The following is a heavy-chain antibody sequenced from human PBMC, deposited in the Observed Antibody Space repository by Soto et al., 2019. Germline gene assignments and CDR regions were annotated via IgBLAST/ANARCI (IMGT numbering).Heavy chain of an antibody. D-gene: IGHD1-26*01. J-gene: IGHJ4*02. CDR1: GGTFSSHG. Sequence: QVQLVQSGTVVQRRGSSVKDSCQASGGTFSSHGMAWVRQAPGQGLEWMGGIIPTFGTPTYAPKFQGRVTITADKSTNTAYMELSSLRSEDTGVYYCASERSAQYFEFWGQGTLITVSS. CDR2: IIPTFGTP. CDR3: ASERSAQYFEF. V-gene: IGHV1-69*06.